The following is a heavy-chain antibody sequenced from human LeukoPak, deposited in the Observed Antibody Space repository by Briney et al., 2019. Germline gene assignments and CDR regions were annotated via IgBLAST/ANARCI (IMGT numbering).Heavy chain of an antibody. D-gene: IGHD6-13*01. V-gene: IGHV1-18*01. J-gene: IGHJ5*02. Sequence: SVKVSCKASGYTFTSYGLSWVRQAPAQGLERMGCITSYNGNTNYAQKLQGRVTMTTDTSTSTAYMEMRSLRSDDTAVYYCARDRGSSWENWFDPWGQGTLVTVSS. CDR2: ITSYNGNT. CDR3: ARDRGSSWENWFDP. CDR1: GYTFTSYG.